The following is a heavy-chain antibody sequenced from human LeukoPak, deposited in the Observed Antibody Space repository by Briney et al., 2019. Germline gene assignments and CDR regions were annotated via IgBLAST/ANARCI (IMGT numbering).Heavy chain of an antibody. CDR3: AREATGRTRRGPDY. V-gene: IGHV1-18*01. Sequence: ASVKVSCKVSGYTFTSITWVRQAPGQGLEWMGWINGYSGNTNYAQKLQGRVTMTTDTSTSTAYMELRSLRSDDTAVYYCAREATGRTRRGPDYWGQGTLVTVSS. CDR1: GYTFTS. J-gene: IGHJ4*02. D-gene: IGHD5-12*01. CDR2: INGYSGNT.